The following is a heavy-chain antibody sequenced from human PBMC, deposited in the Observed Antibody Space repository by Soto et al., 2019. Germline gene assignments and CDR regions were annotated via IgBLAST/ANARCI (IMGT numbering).Heavy chain of an antibody. D-gene: IGHD5-12*01. Sequence: EVQLLESGGGLVQPGGSLRLSCAASGFTFSSYAMSWVRQAPGKGLEWVSSITGSAGSTYYADSVKGRFTIYRDNSKNPLDLQMTSLRAEATAVSYCAKDRNRWLRFDLGYWGQGTLVTVSS. J-gene: IGHJ4*02. V-gene: IGHV3-23*01. CDR3: AKDRNRWLRFDLGY. CDR2: ITGSAGST. CDR1: GFTFSSYA.